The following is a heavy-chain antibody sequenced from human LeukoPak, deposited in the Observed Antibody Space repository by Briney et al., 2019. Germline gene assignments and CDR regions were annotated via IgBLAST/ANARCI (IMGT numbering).Heavy chain of an antibody. CDR1: GYTFTSYY. CDR3: ARRGSGSYVLDY. CDR2: FNPSGGPT. J-gene: IGHJ4*02. Sequence: ASVKVSCKSSGYTFTSYYIHWVRQAPGQGLEWMGVFNPSGGPTTYAQRFQGRVTMTRDTSTSKVYMELSSLRSEDTAVYYCARRGSGSYVLDYWGQGTLVTVSS. V-gene: IGHV1-46*01. D-gene: IGHD3-10*01.